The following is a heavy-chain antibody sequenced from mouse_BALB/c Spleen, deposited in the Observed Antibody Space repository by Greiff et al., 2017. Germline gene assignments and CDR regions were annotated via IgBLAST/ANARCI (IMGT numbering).Heavy chain of an antibody. V-gene: IGHV5-12-1*01. Sequence: DVKLVESGGGLVKPGGSLKLSCAASGFAFSSYDMSWVRQTPEKRLEWVAYISSGGGSTYYPDTVKGRFTISRDNAKNTLYLQMSSLKSEDTAMYYCARDGDLDYWGQGTTLTVSS. D-gene: IGHD2-3*01. CDR3: ARDGDLDY. J-gene: IGHJ2*01. CDR2: ISSGGGST. CDR1: GFAFSSYD.